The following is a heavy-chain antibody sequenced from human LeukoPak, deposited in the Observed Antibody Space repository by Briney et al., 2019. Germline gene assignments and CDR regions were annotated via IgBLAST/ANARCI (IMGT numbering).Heavy chain of an antibody. D-gene: IGHD2-15*01. V-gene: IGHV4-59*08. CDR3: VRHRCSGGSCYPYGMDV. J-gene: IGHJ6*02. CDR1: GGSISSYY. Sequence: SETLSLTCTVSGGSISSYYWSWIRQPPGKGLEWIGYIYYSGSTNYNPSLKSRVTISVDTSKNLFSLKLSSVTAADTAVYYCVRHRCSGGSCYPYGMDVWGQGTTVTVSS. CDR2: IYYSGST.